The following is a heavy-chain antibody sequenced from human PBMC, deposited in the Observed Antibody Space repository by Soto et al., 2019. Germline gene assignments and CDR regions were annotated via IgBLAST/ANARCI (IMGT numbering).Heavy chain of an antibody. V-gene: IGHV4-59*01. CDR2: INYNGRT. CDR1: RGSISTYY. D-gene: IGHD3-22*01. Sequence: PSETLSLTCEVSRGSISTYYWNWIRQPPGKGLEWIGYINYNGRTNYNPSLESRVTISIDTSKNQFSLKLNSVTAADTAVYFCARYSPPKKTYDSNPGWFDPWGQGTLVTVS. CDR3: ARYSPPKKTYDSNPGWFDP. J-gene: IGHJ5*02.